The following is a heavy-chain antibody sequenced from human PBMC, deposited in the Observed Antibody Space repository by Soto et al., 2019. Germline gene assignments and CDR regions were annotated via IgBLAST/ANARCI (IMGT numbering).Heavy chain of an antibody. V-gene: IGHV3-21*01. J-gene: IGHJ6*02. Sequence: GGSLRLSCAASEFTFSSYSMNWVRQAPGKGLEWVSSISSSTSYIYYADSVKGRFTISRDNAKNSLYLQMNSLRAEDTAVYYCARVVDYYDPYYYYGMDVWGQGTTVTVSS. CDR3: ARVVDYYDPYYYYGMDV. D-gene: IGHD3-22*01. CDR2: ISSSTSYI. CDR1: EFTFSSYS.